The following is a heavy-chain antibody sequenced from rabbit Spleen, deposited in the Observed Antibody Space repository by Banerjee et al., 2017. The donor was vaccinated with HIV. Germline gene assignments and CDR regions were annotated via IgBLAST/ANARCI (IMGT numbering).Heavy chain of an antibody. V-gene: IGHV1S45*01. CDR3: ARDTGSGHYIDAYFDL. D-gene: IGHD1-1*01. CDR2: IAPDYDNT. J-gene: IGHJ4*01. CDR1: GFSFITNTY. Sequence: QEQLEESGGGLVQNGGSLKLSCKVSGFSFITNTYMCWVRQAPGKGLEWIACIAPDYDNTDYASWAKGRFTISKTSSTTVTLQMTSLTAADTATHFCARDTGSGHYIDAYFDLWGPGTLVTVS.